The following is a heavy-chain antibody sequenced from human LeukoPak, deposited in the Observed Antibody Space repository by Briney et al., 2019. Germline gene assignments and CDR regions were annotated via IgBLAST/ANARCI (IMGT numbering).Heavy chain of an antibody. CDR1: GYTFTSYG. CDR3: ARLWFGEGGNWFDP. D-gene: IGHD3-10*01. CDR2: FDPEDGET. V-gene: IGHV1-24*01. J-gene: IGHJ5*02. Sequence: ASVKVSCKASGYTFTSYGISWVRQAPGKGLEWMGGFDPEDGETIYAQKFQGRVTMTEDTSTDTAYMELSSLRSEDTAVYYCARLWFGEGGNWFDPWGQGTLVTVSS.